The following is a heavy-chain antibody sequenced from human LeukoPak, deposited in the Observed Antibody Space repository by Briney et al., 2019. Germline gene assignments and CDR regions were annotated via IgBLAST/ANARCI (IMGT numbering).Heavy chain of an antibody. Sequence: GGSLRLSCAASGFTFSSYSMNWVREAPGKALEWVSSISSSSSYIYYADSVKGRFTISRDNSKNTLYLQMNSLRAEDTAVYYCAKTKGPYYYMDVWGKGTTVTISS. CDR2: ISSSSSYI. CDR1: GFTFSSYS. D-gene: IGHD1-14*01. J-gene: IGHJ6*03. V-gene: IGHV3-21*01. CDR3: AKTKGPYYYMDV.